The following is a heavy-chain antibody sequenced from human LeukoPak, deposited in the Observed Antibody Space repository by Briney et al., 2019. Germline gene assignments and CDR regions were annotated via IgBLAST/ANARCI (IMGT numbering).Heavy chain of an antibody. CDR3: AKDSLRYCSSTSCYQFDY. CDR2: ISWNSGSI. Sequence: GGSLRLSCAASGFTFDDYAMHWVRQAPGKGLEWVSGISWNSGSIGYADSVKGRFTISSDNAKNSLYLQMNSLRAEDTALYYCAKDSLRYCSSTSCYQFDYWGQGTLVTVSS. V-gene: IGHV3-9*01. D-gene: IGHD2-2*01. J-gene: IGHJ4*02. CDR1: GFTFDDYA.